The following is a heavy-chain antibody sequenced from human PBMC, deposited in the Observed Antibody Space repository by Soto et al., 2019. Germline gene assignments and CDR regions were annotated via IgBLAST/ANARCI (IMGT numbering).Heavy chain of an antibody. CDR3: ARMGDVPYYYYGMDV. Sequence: QVQLVQSGAEVKKPGASVKVSCKASGYTFTSYGISWLRQAPGQGLEWMGWINGYNGNTNHAQKLQGRVTMSTDTYTSTAYMELRSLRSDDSAVYYCARMGDVPYYYYGMDVWGQGTTVTVSS. J-gene: IGHJ6*02. D-gene: IGHD3-16*01. CDR1: GYTFTSYG. V-gene: IGHV1-18*01. CDR2: INGYNGNT.